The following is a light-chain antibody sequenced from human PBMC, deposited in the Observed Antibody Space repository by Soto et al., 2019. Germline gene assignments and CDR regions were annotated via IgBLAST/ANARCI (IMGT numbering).Light chain of an antibody. V-gene: IGLV2-11*01. J-gene: IGLJ1*01. Sequence: QSALTQPPSVSGSPGQSVTISCTGTSSDVGGYDYVFWYQQRPGKAPKLLIYDVTKRPSGVPDRFSGSKSGNTASLTISGLQAEDEADFYCCSYGGSFPYVFGTGTKV. CDR1: SSDVGGYDY. CDR3: CSYGGSFPYV. CDR2: DVT.